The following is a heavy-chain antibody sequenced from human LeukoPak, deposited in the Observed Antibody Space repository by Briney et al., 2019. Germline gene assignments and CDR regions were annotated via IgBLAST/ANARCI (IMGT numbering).Heavy chain of an antibody. D-gene: IGHD6-25*01. Sequence: GGSLRLSCAASGFTLSGSAMHWVRQASGKGLEWVGRIRSKANSYATAYAASVKGRFTISRDDSKNTAYLQMNSLKTEDTAVYYCTSIAAPSYCYYYMDVWGKGTTVTVSS. J-gene: IGHJ6*03. CDR2: IRSKANSYAT. CDR3: TSIAAPSYCYYYMDV. V-gene: IGHV3-73*01. CDR1: GFTLSGSA.